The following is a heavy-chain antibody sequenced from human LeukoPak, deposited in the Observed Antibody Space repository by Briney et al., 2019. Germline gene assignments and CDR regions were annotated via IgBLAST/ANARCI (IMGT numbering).Heavy chain of an antibody. Sequence: SVKVSCKASGYTFTSYAINWVRQAPGQGLEWMGRIIPILHQANYAQKFRDRVTITADESTSTAYMDLSSLRSEDTAVYYCAKGRGSDAFDIWGQGTAVTVSS. J-gene: IGHJ3*02. CDR2: IIPILHQA. CDR1: GYTFTSYA. V-gene: IGHV1-69*11. CDR3: AKGRGSDAFDI.